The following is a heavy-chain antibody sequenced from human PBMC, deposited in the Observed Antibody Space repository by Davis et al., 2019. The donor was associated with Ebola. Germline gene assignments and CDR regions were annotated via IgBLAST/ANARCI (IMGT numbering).Heavy chain of an antibody. J-gene: IGHJ4*02. CDR1: GGSIGSYY. V-gene: IGHV4-59*01. CDR3: ARVKSGVTTVGIFDY. D-gene: IGHD4-17*01. Sequence: SETLSLTYTVSGGSIGSYYWSWIRQPPGKGLEWIGHIYYRGSTNYNPSLKSRVTMSVDTSKNQFSLKVNSVTAADTAVYFCARVKSGVTTVGIFDYWGQGTLVTVSS. CDR2: IYYRGST.